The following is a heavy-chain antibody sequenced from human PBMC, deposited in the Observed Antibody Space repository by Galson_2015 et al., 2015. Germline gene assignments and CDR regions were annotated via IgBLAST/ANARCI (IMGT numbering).Heavy chain of an antibody. CDR3: ARDRYSTSRSDS. D-gene: IGHD6-13*01. J-gene: IGHJ5*01. CDR1: GYTFTSYG. V-gene: IGHV1-18*01. CDR2: ISAYNGNT. Sequence: SVKVSCKASGYTFTSYGISWVRQAPGQGLEWMGWISAYNGNTNYAQKLQGRVTMTTDTSKSTAYMEMRSLRPDDTAVYYCARDRYSTSRSDSWGQGTLVTVSS.